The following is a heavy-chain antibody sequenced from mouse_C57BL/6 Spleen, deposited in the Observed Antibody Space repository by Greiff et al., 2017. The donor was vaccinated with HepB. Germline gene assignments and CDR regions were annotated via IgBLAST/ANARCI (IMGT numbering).Heavy chain of an antibody. CDR1: GYTFTDYN. V-gene: IGHV1-18*01. D-gene: IGHD2-4*01. Sequence: EVQLVESGPELVKPGASVKIPCKASGYTFTDYNMDWVKQSHGKSLEWIGDINPNNGGTIYNQKFKGKATLTVDKSSSTAYMELRSLTSEDTAVYYCARSIYYDYDEWGFDYAMDYWGQGTSVTVSS. J-gene: IGHJ4*01. CDR3: ARSIYYDYDEWGFDYAMDY. CDR2: INPNNGGT.